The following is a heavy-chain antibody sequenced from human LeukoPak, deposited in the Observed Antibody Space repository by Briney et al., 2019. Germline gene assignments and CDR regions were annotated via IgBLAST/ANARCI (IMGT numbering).Heavy chain of an antibody. Sequence: SQTLSLTCTVSGGSISSYYWSWIQQPPGKGLEWIGYIYYSGSTNYNPSLKSRVTISVDTSKNQFSLKLSSVTAADTAVYYCARVIVEMATIYYFDYWGQGTLVTVSS. CDR2: IYYSGST. D-gene: IGHD5-24*01. J-gene: IGHJ4*02. CDR3: ARVIVEMATIYYFDY. V-gene: IGHV4-59*01. CDR1: GGSISSYY.